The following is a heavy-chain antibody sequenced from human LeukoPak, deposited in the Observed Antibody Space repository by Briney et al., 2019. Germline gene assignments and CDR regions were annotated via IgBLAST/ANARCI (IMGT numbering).Heavy chain of an antibody. V-gene: IGHV4-61*02. D-gene: IGHD2-21*02. CDR1: GGSISSGSYY. CDR3: ARKVDVGGIVATAAFDY. Sequence: SQTLSLTCTVSGGSISSGSYYWSWIRQPAGKGLEWIGRIYTSGSTNYNPSLKSRVTISVDTSKNQFSLKLSSVTAADTAVYYCARKVDVGGIVATAAFDYWGQGTLVTVSS. CDR2: IYTSGST. J-gene: IGHJ4*02.